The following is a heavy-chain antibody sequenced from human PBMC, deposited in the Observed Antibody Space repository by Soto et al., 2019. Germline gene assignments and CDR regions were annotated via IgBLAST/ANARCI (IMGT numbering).Heavy chain of an antibody. CDR1: GDTFSNYA. D-gene: IGHD3-10*01. CDR2: IIPFYDKP. V-gene: IGHV1-69*06. Sequence: QVELVQSGIEVKNPGCSVKVSCKASGDTFSNYAINWVRQAPGQGLEWMGGIIPFYDKPNYAENFLGRVTISADKFTATAYLEVSSRRSEATAVYFCARGYRELFFYAMDVWGRGTPVIVSS. J-gene: IGHJ6*02. CDR3: ARGYRELFFYAMDV.